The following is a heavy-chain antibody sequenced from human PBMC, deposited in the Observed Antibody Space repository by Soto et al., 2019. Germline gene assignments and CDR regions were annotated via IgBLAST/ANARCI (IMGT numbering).Heavy chain of an antibody. CDR2: IYYSGST. J-gene: IGHJ5*02. CDR3: ARGTTGGWFDP. Sequence: SETLSLTCTVSGGSISSYYWSWIRQPPGKGLEWIGYIYYSGSTNYNPSLKSRVTISVDTSKNQFSLKLSSVTAADTAVYYCARGTTGGWFDPWGQGTLVTVSS. V-gene: IGHV4-59*08. CDR1: GGSISSYY. D-gene: IGHD4-17*01.